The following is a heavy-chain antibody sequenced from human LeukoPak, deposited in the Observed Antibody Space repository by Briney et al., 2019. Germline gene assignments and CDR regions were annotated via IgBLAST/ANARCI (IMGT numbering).Heavy chain of an antibody. CDR3: ARGLRQWLGIDY. CDR2: IDPNSGDT. D-gene: IGHD6-19*01. V-gene: IGHV1-2*02. CDR1: VYTFTGYY. J-gene: IGHJ4*02. Sequence: ASVTVSCKASVYTFTGYYMHWVRQAPGQGLEWMGWIDPNSGDTNYAQKFQGRVTMTRDTSISTAYMELSRLRSDDTAVYYCARGLRQWLGIDYWGQGTLVTVSS.